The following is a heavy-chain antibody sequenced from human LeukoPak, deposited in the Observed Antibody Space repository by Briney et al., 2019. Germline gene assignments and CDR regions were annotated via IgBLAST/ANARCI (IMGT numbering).Heavy chain of an antibody. CDR3: ARERYGDYN. Sequence: GGSLRLSCAASGFTFSSFWMIWVRQAPGKGLEWVANIKEDGSVKNYVDSVKGRFTISRDNAKNSLFLQMNSLRAEDTAVYYCARERYGDYNWGQGTLVTVSS. D-gene: IGHD4-17*01. CDR1: GFTFSSFW. V-gene: IGHV3-7*03. CDR2: IKEDGSVK. J-gene: IGHJ4*02.